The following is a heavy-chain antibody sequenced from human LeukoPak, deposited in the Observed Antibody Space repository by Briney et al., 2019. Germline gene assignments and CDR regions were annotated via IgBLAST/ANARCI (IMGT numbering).Heavy chain of an antibody. Sequence: SETLSLTCAVSGGSISSSNWWSWVRQPPGKGLEWIGEIYHSGSTNYNPSLKSRVTISVDKSENQFSLKLSSVTAADTAVYYCARDDYGLNRRFDLWGRGTLVTVSS. V-gene: IGHV4-4*02. D-gene: IGHD4-17*01. CDR2: IYHSGST. CDR1: GGSISSSNW. J-gene: IGHJ2*01. CDR3: ARDDYGLNRRFDL.